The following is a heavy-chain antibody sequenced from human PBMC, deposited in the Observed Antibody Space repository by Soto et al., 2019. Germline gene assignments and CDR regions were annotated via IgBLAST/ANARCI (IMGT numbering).Heavy chain of an antibody. CDR2: IHYSGTT. Sequence: SETLSLTCTVSGGSMRNYFWTWIRQPPGKGLEWIGYIHYSGTTSFFPSYNPSLRSRVTISEDTSKNQFSLKLLSVTTADTAVYFCAAGEASSRNLAPYYLDFWGQGTLVAVSS. V-gene: IGHV4-59*01. D-gene: IGHD6-13*01. J-gene: IGHJ4*02. CDR1: GGSMRNYF. CDR3: AAGEASSRNLAPYYLDF.